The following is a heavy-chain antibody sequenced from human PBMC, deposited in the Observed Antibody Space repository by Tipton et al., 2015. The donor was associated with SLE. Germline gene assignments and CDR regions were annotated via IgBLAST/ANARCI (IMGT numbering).Heavy chain of an antibody. V-gene: IGHV4-59*01. CDR3: ARDKAIFGAGYYMDV. CDR2: VYYSGNI. CDR1: GGSISSYD. Sequence: TLSLTCTVSGGSISSYDWSWIRQPPGKQLEWIGYVYYSGNINYNPSLKSRVTISVDTSQNQFSLKLSSVTAADTAVYYCARDKAIFGAGYYMDVWGKGTTVTVSS. J-gene: IGHJ6*03. D-gene: IGHD3-3*01.